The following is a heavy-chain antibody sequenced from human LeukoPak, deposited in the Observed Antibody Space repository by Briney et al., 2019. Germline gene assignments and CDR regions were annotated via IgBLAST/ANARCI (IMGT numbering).Heavy chain of an antibody. CDR1: GGSIISSSYY. CDR3: ARIDGYII. V-gene: IGHV4-61*02. CDR2: IYTSGST. Sequence: KPSETLSLTCTVSGGSIISSSYYWGWIRQPAGKGLEWIGRIYTSGSTNYNPSLKSRVTMSVDTSKNQFSLKLSSVTAADTAVYYCARIDGYIIWGQGTLVTVSS. D-gene: IGHD5-24*01. J-gene: IGHJ4*02.